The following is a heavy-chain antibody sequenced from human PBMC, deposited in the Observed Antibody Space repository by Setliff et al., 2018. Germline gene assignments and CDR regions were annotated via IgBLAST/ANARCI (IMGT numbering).Heavy chain of an antibody. V-gene: IGHV3-48*03. CDR1: GFTFSSYA. CDR2: ITTSGSAT. CDR3: EGRAVADRGFDI. J-gene: IGHJ3*02. D-gene: IGHD6-19*01. Sequence: PGGSLRLSCAASGFTFSSYAMNWVRQAPGKGLEWVSSITTSGSATYYAESVRGRFTISRDNAKNSLYLQMNSLRAEDTAVYYCEGRAVADRGFDIWGQGTTVTVSS.